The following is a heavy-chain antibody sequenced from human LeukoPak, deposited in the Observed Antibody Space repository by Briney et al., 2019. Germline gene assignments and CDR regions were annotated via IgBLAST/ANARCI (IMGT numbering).Heavy chain of an antibody. D-gene: IGHD3-22*01. CDR2: INPNSGGT. CDR1: GYTFTGYY. CDR3: ARVDDRGHYYDSSGPRKLFDY. V-gene: IGHV1-2*02. J-gene: IGHJ4*02. Sequence: ASVKVSCKASGYTFTGYYMHWVRQAPGQGLEWMGWINPNSGGTNYAQKFQGRVTMTRVTSISTAYMELSRLRSDDTALYYCARVDDRGHYYDSSGPRKLFDYWGQGTLVTVSS.